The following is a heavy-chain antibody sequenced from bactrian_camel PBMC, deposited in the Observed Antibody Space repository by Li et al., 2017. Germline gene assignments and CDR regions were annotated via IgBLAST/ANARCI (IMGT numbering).Heavy chain of an antibody. J-gene: IGHJ4*01. V-gene: IGHV3S54*01. CDR2: IYSGDGSA. CDR1: GNGDGSGY. D-gene: IGHD1*01. Sequence: HVQLVESGGGSVQVGGSLTLSCAVSGNGDGSGYWCTGWFRQAPGKEREGVAAIYSGDGSAIYTDSAKGRFTISRDNAKNTLYLQMNSLHTKDTATYYCAIAEQGATTMRRGPGTQVTVS.